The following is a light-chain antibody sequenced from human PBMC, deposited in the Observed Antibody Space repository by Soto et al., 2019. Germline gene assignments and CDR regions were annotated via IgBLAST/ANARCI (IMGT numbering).Light chain of an antibody. Sequence: EIVMTQSPATLSVSPGDRATVSCRASQSVSSNLAWYQQKPGQAPRLLIYGASTRATGIPARFSGSGSGTEFTLTIGSLQSEDFAVSYCQQYNNWPRTFGQGTKLEIK. CDR1: QSVSSN. J-gene: IGKJ2*01. CDR3: QQYNNWPRT. CDR2: GAS. V-gene: IGKV3-15*01.